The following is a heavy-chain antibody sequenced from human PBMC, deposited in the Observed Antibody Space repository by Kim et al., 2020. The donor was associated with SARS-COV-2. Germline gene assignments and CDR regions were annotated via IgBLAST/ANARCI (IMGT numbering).Heavy chain of an antibody. V-gene: IGHV1-3*01. D-gene: IGHD3-16*01. CDR3: ASDMDSWGWFDS. J-gene: IGHJ5*01. Sequence: ASVKVSCKASGYTFTSYAMHWVRQAPGQRLEWMGRINAVNGNTKCSQKFQGRVTITRDTSASTAYMELSSLRSEDTAVYYCASDMDSWGWFDSWGQGTLVTVSS. CDR2: INAVNGNT. CDR1: GYTFTSYA.